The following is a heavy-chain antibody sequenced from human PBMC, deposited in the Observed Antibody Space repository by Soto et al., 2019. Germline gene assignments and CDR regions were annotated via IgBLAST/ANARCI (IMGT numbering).Heavy chain of an antibody. CDR2: ITYDGDKK. Sequence: GGSLRLSCAASGFNLSNYAVHWVRQAPGKGLEWVAVITYDGDKKYYADSVKGRFSISRDNSKNSLYMQLNRLRPDDTAVYYCAREGAGPAAIGDYYYGMDVWGQGTTVTVSS. CDR1: GFNLSNYA. V-gene: IGHV3-30-3*01. J-gene: IGHJ6*02. D-gene: IGHD2-2*02. CDR3: AREGAGPAAIGDYYYGMDV.